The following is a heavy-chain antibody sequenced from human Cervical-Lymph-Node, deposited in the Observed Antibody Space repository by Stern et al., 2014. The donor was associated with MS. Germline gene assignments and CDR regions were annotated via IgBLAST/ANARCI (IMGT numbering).Heavy chain of an antibody. Sequence: QVQLGQSGAEVKKPGAAVKVSCKASGYTFTSYYMHWVRQAPGQGLEWMGVLNPRFNNATYTQSFQDRVTLTRDTSTATVYMELSSLRFADTAVYYCVRGDTTWHYFYYGLDVWGQGTTVPVSS. CDR3: VRGDTTWHYFYYGLDV. CDR1: GYTFTSYY. D-gene: IGHD1-14*01. CDR2: LNPRFNNA. V-gene: IGHV1-46*03. J-gene: IGHJ6*02.